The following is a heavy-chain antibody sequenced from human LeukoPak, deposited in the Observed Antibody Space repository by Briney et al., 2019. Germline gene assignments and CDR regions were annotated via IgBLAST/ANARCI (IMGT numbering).Heavy chain of an antibody. Sequence: PSETLSLTCTVSGGSFSGYYCTWIRQPPGKGLEWIGEINHSGSANYNPSLKSRVTISLDTSKNQFSLKLSSVTAADTAVYYCARGQGTVTTHWGQGTLVTVSS. J-gene: IGHJ4*02. D-gene: IGHD4-17*01. CDR1: GGSFSGYY. CDR3: ARGQGTVTTH. CDR2: INHSGSA. V-gene: IGHV4-34*01.